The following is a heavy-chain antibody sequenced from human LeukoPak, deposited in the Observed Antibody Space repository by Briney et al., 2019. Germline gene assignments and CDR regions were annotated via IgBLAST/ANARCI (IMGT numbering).Heavy chain of an antibody. CDR2: IYSGGST. J-gene: IGHJ4*02. Sequence: PGGSLRLSCAASGFTVSSNYMSWVRQAPGKGLEWVSVIYSGGSTYYADSVKGRSTISRDNSKNTLYLQMNSLRAEDTAVYYCARVKVGALSFDYWGQGTLVTVSS. CDR1: GFTVSSNY. CDR3: ARVKVGALSFDY. V-gene: IGHV3-53*01. D-gene: IGHD1-26*01.